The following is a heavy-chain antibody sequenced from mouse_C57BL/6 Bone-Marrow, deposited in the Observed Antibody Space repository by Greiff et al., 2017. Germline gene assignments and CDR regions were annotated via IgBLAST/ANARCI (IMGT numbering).Heavy chain of an antibody. CDR1: GYAFSSYW. J-gene: IGHJ3*01. CDR2: IYPGDGDT. Sequence: QVQLKQSGAGLVKPGASVKISCKASGYAFSSYWMNWVKQRPGKSREWIGQIYPGDGDTNYNGKFKGKATLTADKSSSTAYLQLSSLPSDDSAVYFCARGAYWGQGTLVTVSA. V-gene: IGHV1-80*01. CDR3: ARGAY.